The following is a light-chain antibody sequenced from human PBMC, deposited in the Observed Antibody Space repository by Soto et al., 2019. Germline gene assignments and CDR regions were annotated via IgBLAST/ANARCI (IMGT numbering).Light chain of an antibody. V-gene: IGKV3-15*01. CDR1: QNIISN. CDR2: GAS. J-gene: IGKJ5*01. Sequence: EIVITQSPATLSVSPGERATLSCRANQNIISNLAWYQQKPGQAPRLLIYGASTRATGVPARFSGSGAGTECTRTISSLQSEDVEVYSCQQYNNWTITFGQGTRLEIK. CDR3: QQYNNWTIT.